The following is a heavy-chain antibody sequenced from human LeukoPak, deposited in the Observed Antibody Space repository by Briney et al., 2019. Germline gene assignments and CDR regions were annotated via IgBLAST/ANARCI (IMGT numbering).Heavy chain of an antibody. CDR2: IKQGGSEK. CDR1: RFTFSSYW. Sequence: PGGSLRLSCAASRFTFSSYWMSWVRQAPGKGLEWVANIKQGGSEKYYVDSVKGRFTISRDNAKNSLYLQMNSLRAEDTAIYYCARDSGYYGLFDYWGQGTLVTVSS. V-gene: IGHV3-7*01. D-gene: IGHD3-22*01. CDR3: ARDSGYYGLFDY. J-gene: IGHJ4*02.